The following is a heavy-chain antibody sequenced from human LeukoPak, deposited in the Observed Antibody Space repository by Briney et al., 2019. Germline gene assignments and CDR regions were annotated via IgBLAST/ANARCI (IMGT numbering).Heavy chain of an antibody. Sequence: SETLSLTCAVYGGSFSGYYWSWIRQPPGKGLEWIGEINHSGSTNYNPSLKSRVTISVDTSKNQFSLKLSSVTAADTAVYYCARDLYHYYGMDVWGQGTTVTVSS. J-gene: IGHJ6*02. CDR3: ARDLYHYYGMDV. V-gene: IGHV4-34*01. CDR1: GGSFSGYY. CDR2: INHSGST.